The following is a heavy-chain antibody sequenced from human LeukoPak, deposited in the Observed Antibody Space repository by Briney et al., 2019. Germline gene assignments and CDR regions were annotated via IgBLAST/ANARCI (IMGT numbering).Heavy chain of an antibody. CDR2: FYYSGST. CDR1: GASISSSNCY. V-gene: IGHV4-39*01. CDR3: ARHSSSGVRDYMDV. J-gene: IGHJ6*03. Sequence: PSETLSLTCTVSGASISSSNCYWGWIRQPPGKGLEWIGSFYYSGSTYYHPSLKSRVTISVDTSKNQFSLKLSSVTAADTAVYYCARHSSSGVRDYMDVWGKGTTVTVSS. D-gene: IGHD6-25*01.